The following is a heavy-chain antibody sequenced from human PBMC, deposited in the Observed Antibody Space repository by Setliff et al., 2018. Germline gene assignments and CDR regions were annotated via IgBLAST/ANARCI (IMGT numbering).Heavy chain of an antibody. J-gene: IGHJ5*01. Sequence: GGSLRLSCAASGFTFSDHYMDWVRQAPGKGLVWVSRIKTDGSYTNYADSVKGRFTISRDNAKNSLYLQMNSLRAEDTALYYCARDSRKGIAVAGWFDSWGQGTLVTVS. CDR3: ARDSRKGIAVAGWFDS. CDR1: GFTFSDHY. CDR2: IKTDGSYT. D-gene: IGHD6-19*01. V-gene: IGHV3-74*01.